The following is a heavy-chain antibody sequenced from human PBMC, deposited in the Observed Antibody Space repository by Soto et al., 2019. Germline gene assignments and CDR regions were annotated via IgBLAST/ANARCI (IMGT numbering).Heavy chain of an antibody. CDR1: GYSFTTYW. CDR3: ARQMKSTVTSFAFDI. V-gene: IGHV5-51*01. CDR2: IYPGDSDT. J-gene: IGHJ3*02. D-gene: IGHD4-17*01. Sequence: GESLKISCKGSGYSFTTYWIGWVREMPGKGLEWMGLIYPGDSDTRYNPSFQGQVSISADKSSSTAYLQWSSLKASDTAIFYCARQMKSTVTSFAFDICGQGTMVTVSS.